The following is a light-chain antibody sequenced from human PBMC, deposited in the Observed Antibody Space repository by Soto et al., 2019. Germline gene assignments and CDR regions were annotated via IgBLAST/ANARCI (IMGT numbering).Light chain of an antibody. CDR1: RSVSKW. V-gene: IGKV1-5*01. CDR3: QIYQCYSALT. J-gene: IGKJ4*01. Sequence: DIQVTQSPSTLSASVGDRVTITCRASRSVSKWLAWYQHKPGKAPRLLIYDASVLESGVPSRFSGSGSGTDFTLTISSLQPDDCATYYCQIYQCYSALTFGGGTKVEIK. CDR2: DAS.